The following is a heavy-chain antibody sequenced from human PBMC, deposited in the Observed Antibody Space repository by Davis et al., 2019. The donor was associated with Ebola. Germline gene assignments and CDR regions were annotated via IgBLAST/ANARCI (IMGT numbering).Heavy chain of an antibody. D-gene: IGHD3-16*01. CDR1: GFTFSSYS. CDR3: AREGRLHFSSLDV. CDR2: ISGSAGNS. J-gene: IGHJ6*02. V-gene: IGHV3-21*04. Sequence: GGSLRLSCAASGFTFSSYSMNWVRQAPGKGLEWVSVISGSAGNSYYADAVKGRFTVSRDNAKNSLFLQMNSLRAEDTAVYYCAREGRLHFSSLDVWGQGTTVTVSS.